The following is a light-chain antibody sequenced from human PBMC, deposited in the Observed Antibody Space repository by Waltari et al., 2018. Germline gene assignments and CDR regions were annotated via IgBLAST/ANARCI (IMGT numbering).Light chain of an antibody. CDR3: QQSYSFPWT. CDR2: YAS. V-gene: IGKV6-21*02. CDR1: QRIGTS. Sequence: EIVLTQSPEFQSVTPKEKVTITCRASQRIGTSLHWFQQKSVQSPKLLIKYASQSISGVPSRFSGSESGTDFTLTISGLEPEDAATYYCQQSYSFPWTFGQGTKVEVK. J-gene: IGKJ1*01.